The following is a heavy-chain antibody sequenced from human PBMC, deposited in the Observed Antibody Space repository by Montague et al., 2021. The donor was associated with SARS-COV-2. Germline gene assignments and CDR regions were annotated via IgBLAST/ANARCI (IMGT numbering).Heavy chain of an antibody. CDR1: GYSFTSYW. V-gene: IGHV5-51*01. CDR2: IYPDDSDT. D-gene: IGHD3-10*01. Sequence: QSGAEVKKPRESLKISCKGSGYSFTSYWVGWVRQMPGKGLEWMGIIYPDDSDTRYSPSFQGQVTISADKSISTAYLQWSSLKASDTAMYYCARLSYYGSGSYPFDXWGQGTLVTVSS. J-gene: IGHJ4*02. CDR3: ARLSYYGSGSYPFDX.